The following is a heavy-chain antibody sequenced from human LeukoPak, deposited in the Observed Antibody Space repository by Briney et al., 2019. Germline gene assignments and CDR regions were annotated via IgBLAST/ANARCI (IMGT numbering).Heavy chain of an antibody. CDR1: GFTFSSYA. CDR3: ARAYYYPDWFDP. J-gene: IGHJ5*02. D-gene: IGHD5-12*01. Sequence: GGSLRLSCAASGFTFSSYAMHWVRQAPGKGLEWVAVISYDGSNKYYADSVKGRFTISRDNSKNTLYLQMNSLRAEDTAVYYCARAYYYPDWFDPWGQGTLVTVSS. V-gene: IGHV3-30-3*01. CDR2: ISYDGSNK.